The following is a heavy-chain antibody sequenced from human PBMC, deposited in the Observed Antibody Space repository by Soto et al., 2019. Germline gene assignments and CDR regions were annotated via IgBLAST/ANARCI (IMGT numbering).Heavy chain of an antibody. CDR1: GGSISSGGYY. CDR3: ARDRVVYRDYGDYVGGEKAYYYGMDV. D-gene: IGHD4-17*01. V-gene: IGHV4-31*03. Sequence: SETLSLTCTVSGGSISSGGYYWSWIRQHPGKGLEWIGYIYYSGSTYYNPSLKSRVTISVDTSKNQFSLKLSSVTAAATAVYYCARDRVVYRDYGDYVGGEKAYYYGMDVWGQGTTVTVSS. J-gene: IGHJ6*02. CDR2: IYYSGST.